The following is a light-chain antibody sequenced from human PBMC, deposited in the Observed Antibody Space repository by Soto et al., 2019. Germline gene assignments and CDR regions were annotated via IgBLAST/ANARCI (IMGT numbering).Light chain of an antibody. CDR3: SAYTSSSTLYV. Sequence: QSVLTQPASVSGSPEQSITISCTGTSSDVGGYNYVSWYQQHPGKAPKLMIYDVSNRPSGVSNRFSGTKSGNTASLTISGLQAEDEADYYGSAYTSSSTLYVFGTGTKLTLL. J-gene: IGLJ1*01. V-gene: IGLV2-14*01. CDR1: SSDVGGYNY. CDR2: DVS.